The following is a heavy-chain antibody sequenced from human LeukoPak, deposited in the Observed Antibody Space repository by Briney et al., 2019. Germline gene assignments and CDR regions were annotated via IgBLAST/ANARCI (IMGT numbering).Heavy chain of an antibody. J-gene: IGHJ1*01. V-gene: IGHV4-34*01. Sequence: PSETLSLTYAVYGGSFSGYYWSWIRQPPGKGLEWIGEINHSGSTNYNPSLKSRVTISVDTSKNQFSLKLSSVTAADTAVYYCARAGIAAAGTIRGVKYFQHWGQGTLVTVSS. CDR3: ARAGIAAAGTIRGVKYFQH. D-gene: IGHD6-13*01. CDR2: INHSGST. CDR1: GGSFSGYY.